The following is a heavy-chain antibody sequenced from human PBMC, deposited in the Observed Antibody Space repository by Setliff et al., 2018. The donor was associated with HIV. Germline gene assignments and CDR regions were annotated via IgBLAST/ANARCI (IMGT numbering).Heavy chain of an antibody. CDR3: ARKFRPGHGVDV. CDR2: IDRDGSET. CDR1: RFTFNDYW. D-gene: IGHD3-10*01. Sequence: GESLKISCVASRFTFNDYWMSWVRQAPGKGLEWVANIDRDGSETNYVDSVKGRFTIFRDNAKSSMYLQMNSLRAEDTAIYYCARKFRPGHGVDVWGQGTSVTVSS. J-gene: IGHJ6*02. V-gene: IGHV3-7*01.